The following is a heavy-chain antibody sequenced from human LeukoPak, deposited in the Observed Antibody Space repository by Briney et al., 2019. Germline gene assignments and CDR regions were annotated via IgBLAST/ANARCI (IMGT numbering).Heavy chain of an antibody. V-gene: IGHV3-30*04. CDR3: ARAMGTAMGPYFDY. D-gene: IGHD5-18*01. Sequence: GTSLRLSCAASGFTFSGYSMHWVRQAPGKGLNWVAFTSSDGNNQYYADSVKGRFIISRGNSKNTLYLQVNSLRPEDTAVYYCARAMGTAMGPYFDYWGQGTLVTVSS. CDR1: GFTFSGYS. CDR2: TSSDGNNQ. J-gene: IGHJ4*02.